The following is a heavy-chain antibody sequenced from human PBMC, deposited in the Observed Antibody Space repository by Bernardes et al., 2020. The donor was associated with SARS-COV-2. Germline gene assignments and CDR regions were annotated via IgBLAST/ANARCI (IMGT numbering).Heavy chain of an antibody. Sequence: GGSLRLSCAASGFTFDDYAMHWVRQAPGKGLEWVSSIAWNSGRKDYADSVKGRFTISRDNVKNSLYLQMNSLRPEDTALYYCTKHSQAYFDSSGYLEYWGQGTLVTVSS. J-gene: IGHJ4*02. CDR3: TKHSQAYFDSSGYLEY. CDR2: IAWNSGRK. D-gene: IGHD3-22*01. V-gene: IGHV3-9*01. CDR1: GFTFDDYA.